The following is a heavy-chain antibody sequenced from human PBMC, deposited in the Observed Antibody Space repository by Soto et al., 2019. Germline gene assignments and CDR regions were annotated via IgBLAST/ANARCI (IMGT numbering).Heavy chain of an antibody. CDR2: ISTTSSTI. CDR1: GFTFSSFS. Sequence: EVQLLESGGGLVQPGGSLRLSCVASGFTFSSFSMNWVRQSPGKGLEWVSYISTTSSTIHYADSVKGRFTISRDNAKNSLYLQMISLRDEDTAVYYCARDGAISGCFDSWGQGTLVTVSS. CDR3: ARDGAISGCFDS. V-gene: IGHV3-48*02. D-gene: IGHD6-19*01. J-gene: IGHJ4*02.